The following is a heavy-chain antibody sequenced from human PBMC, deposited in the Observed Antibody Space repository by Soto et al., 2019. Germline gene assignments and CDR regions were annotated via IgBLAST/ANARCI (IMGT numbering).Heavy chain of an antibody. CDR1: GGSISSYY. D-gene: IGHD3-16*02. J-gene: IGHJ4*02. CDR3: ARGHDYVWGSYRYTPYYLDY. CDR2: IYYSGST. V-gene: IGHV4-59*01. Sequence: SETLSLTCTVSGGSISSYYWSWIRQPPGKGLEWIGYIYYSGSTNYNPSLKSRVTISVDTSKNQFSLKLSSVTAADTAVYYCARGHDYVWGSYRYTPYYLDYWGQGTLVTVSS.